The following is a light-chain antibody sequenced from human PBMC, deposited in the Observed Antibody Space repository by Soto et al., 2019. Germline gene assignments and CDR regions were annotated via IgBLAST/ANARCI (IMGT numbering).Light chain of an antibody. V-gene: IGKV3-15*01. Sequence: EIVMTQSPATLSVSPGESTTLSCRASQSISNNLAWFQQKPGQAPRLLIYGASTRATGIPARFSGSGSGTEFTLTISSLQSEDFAVYYCQQCNKWPFTCGGGTKVEMK. CDR2: GAS. CDR3: QQCNKWPFT. J-gene: IGKJ4*01. CDR1: QSISNN.